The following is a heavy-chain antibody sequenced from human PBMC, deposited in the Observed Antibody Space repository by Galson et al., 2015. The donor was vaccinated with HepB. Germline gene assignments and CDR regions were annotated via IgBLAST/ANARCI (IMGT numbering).Heavy chain of an antibody. D-gene: IGHD1-26*01. CDR3: ARQEVGATYYYGMDV. CDR2: IHPGDSDT. Sequence: QSGAEVKKPGESLKFSCKGSGYSFTSYWIGWVRQMPGKGLEWMGIIHPGDSDTRYSPSFQGQVTISADKSISTAYLQWSSLKAPDTAMYYCARQEVGATYYYGMDVWGQGTTVTVSS. J-gene: IGHJ6*02. CDR1: GYSFTSYW. V-gene: IGHV5-51*01.